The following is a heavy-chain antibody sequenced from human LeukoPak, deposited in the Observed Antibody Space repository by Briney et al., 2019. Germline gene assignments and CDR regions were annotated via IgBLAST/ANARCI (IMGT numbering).Heavy chain of an antibody. J-gene: IGHJ4*02. CDR2: IKQDGGEK. CDR1: GFTFSSYW. Sequence: PGGSLRLSCAASGFTFSSYWMSWVRQAPGKGLEWVANIKQDGGEKFYVDSLKGRVTISRDNDKNSLYLQMNSLRAEDTAVYYCTREDNSAYNYWGRGTLVTVAS. D-gene: IGHD4-11*01. CDR3: TREDNSAYNY. V-gene: IGHV3-7*01.